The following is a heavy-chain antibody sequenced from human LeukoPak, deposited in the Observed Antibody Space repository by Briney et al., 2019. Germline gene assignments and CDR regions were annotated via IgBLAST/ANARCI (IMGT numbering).Heavy chain of an antibody. D-gene: IGHD6-13*01. V-gene: IGHV4-39*01. J-gene: IGHJ4*02. Sequence: SETLSLTRTVSGRPIRSSSYYWRWIRQPPGKGREWIGSIYYSGSTYYNPSLKSRVTISVVTSKNQFSLKLSSVTAADTAVYYCARHRQQLVGRITTFLHWLQGTIVTDSS. CDR1: GRPIRSSSYY. CDR3: ARHRQQLVGRITTFLH. CDR2: IYYSGST.